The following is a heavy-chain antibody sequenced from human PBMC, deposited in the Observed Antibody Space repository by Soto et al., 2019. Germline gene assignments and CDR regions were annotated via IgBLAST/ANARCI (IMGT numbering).Heavy chain of an antibody. CDR2: IIPIFGTA. CDR1: GGTFSSYA. D-gene: IGHD2-15*01. V-gene: IGHV1-69*01. J-gene: IGHJ6*02. CDR3: ASVHGYCSGGSCYAYYYYYYGMDV. Sequence: QVQLVQSGAEVKKPGSSVKVSCKASGGTFSSYAISWVRQAPGQGLEWMGGIIPIFGTANYAQKFQGRVTITADESTSTAYMELSSLRSEDTAVYYCASVHGYCSGGSCYAYYYYYYGMDVWGQGTTVTVSS.